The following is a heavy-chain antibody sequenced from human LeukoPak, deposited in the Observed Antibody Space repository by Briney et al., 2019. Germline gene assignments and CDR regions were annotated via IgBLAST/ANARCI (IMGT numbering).Heavy chain of an antibody. Sequence: PGGSLRLSCAASGFTFSTYSMNWVRQAPGKGLEWVSSISSSSGYIYYADSVKGRFTISRDNAKNSLYLQMNSLRAEDTAVYYCGTVTTGYYYHGMDVWGQGTTVTVSS. D-gene: IGHD4-17*01. J-gene: IGHJ6*02. V-gene: IGHV3-21*01. CDR2: ISSSSGYI. CDR3: GTVTTGYYYHGMDV. CDR1: GFTFSTYS.